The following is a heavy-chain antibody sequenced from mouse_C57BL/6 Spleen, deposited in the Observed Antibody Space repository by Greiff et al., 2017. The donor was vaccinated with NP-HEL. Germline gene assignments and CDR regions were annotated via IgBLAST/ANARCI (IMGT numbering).Heavy chain of an antibody. CDR2: INYDGSST. J-gene: IGHJ1*03. V-gene: IGHV5-16*01. CDR1: GFTFSDYY. CDR3: ARDPLSYWYFDV. Sequence: EVMLVESEGGLVQPGSSMKLSCTASGFTFSDYYMAWVRQVPEKGLEWVANINYDGSSTYYLDSLKSRFIISRDNAKNILYLQMSSLKSEDTATYYCARDPLSYWYFDVWGTGTTVTVSS.